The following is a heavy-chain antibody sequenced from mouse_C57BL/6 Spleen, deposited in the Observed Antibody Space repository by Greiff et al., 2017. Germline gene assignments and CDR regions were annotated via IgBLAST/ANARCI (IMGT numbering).Heavy chain of an antibody. Sequence: QVQLQQSGPELVKPGASVKISCKASGYAFSSSWMNWVKQRPGQGLEWIGRIYPGDGDTNYNGKFKGKATLTAAKSSSTAYMQLSSLTTDDSAVYFCSRESYFDYWGQGTTLTVSS. J-gene: IGHJ2*01. V-gene: IGHV1-82*01. CDR3: SRESYFDY. CDR2: IYPGDGDT. CDR1: GYAFSSSW.